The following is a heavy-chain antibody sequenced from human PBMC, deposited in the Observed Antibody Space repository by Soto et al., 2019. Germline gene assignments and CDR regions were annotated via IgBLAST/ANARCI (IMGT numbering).Heavy chain of an antibody. J-gene: IGHJ5*02. CDR2: IIPIFGTA. CDR3: ARWGVNYYGSGSYDWFDP. CDR1: GGTFSSYA. Sequence: QVQLVQSGAEVKKPGSSVKVSCKASGGTFSSYAISWVRQAPGQGLEWMGGIIPIFGTANYAQKVQGRVTITADESTSTAYMELSSLRSEDTAVYYCARWGVNYYGSGSYDWFDPWGQGTLVTVSS. D-gene: IGHD3-10*01. V-gene: IGHV1-69*01.